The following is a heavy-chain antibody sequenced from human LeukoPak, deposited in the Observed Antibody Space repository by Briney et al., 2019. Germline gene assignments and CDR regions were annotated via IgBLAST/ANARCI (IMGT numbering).Heavy chain of an antibody. CDR2: IYYSGST. J-gene: IGHJ4*02. V-gene: IGHV4-39*07. D-gene: IGHD5-18*01. CDR3: ARGSVDTAMVDY. CDR1: GGSISSSSYY. Sequence: NPSETLSLTCTVSGGSISSSSYYWGWIRQPPGKGLEWIGSIYYSGSTYYNPSLKSRVTISVDTSKNQFSLKLSSVTAADTAVYYCARGSVDTAMVDYWGQGTLVTVSS.